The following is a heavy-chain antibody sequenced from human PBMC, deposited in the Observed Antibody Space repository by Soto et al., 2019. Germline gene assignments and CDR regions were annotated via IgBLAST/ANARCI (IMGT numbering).Heavy chain of an antibody. CDR1: GGTFSSYA. Sequence: GASVKVSCKASGGTFSSYAISWVRQAPGQGLEWMGGIIPIFGTANYAQKFQGRVTITADESTSTAYMELSSLRSEDTAVYYCARGRIDSRGYYYPNFDYWGQGTLVTVSS. J-gene: IGHJ4*02. V-gene: IGHV1-69*13. CDR2: IIPIFGTA. D-gene: IGHD3-22*01. CDR3: ARGRIDSRGYYYPNFDY.